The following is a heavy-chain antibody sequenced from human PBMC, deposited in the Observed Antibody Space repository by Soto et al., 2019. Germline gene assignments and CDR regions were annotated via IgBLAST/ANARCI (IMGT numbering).Heavy chain of an antibody. J-gene: IGHJ4*02. CDR2: IYYSGST. CDR1: GGSISDHY. CDR3: ARHIVGATSHFDY. V-gene: IGHV4-59*08. D-gene: IGHD1-26*01. Sequence: SETLSLTCTVSGGSISDHYYMWIRQSPGKGLEYIGYIYYSGSTNYIPSLKSRVTISVDTSKNQFSLKLSSVTAADTAVYYCARHIVGATSHFDYWGQGTLVTVSS.